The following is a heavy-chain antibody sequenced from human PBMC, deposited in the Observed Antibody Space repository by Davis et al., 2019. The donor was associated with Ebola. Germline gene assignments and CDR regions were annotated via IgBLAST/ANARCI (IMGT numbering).Heavy chain of an antibody. J-gene: IGHJ5*02. CDR2: ISAYNGNT. D-gene: IGHD2-2*01. CDR1: GYTYTSYG. CDR3: AREGGIVVVPAGGWFDP. Sequence: ASVKVSCKASGYTYTSYGISWVRQAPGQGLEWLGWISAYNGNTNHAQKLHGRVTMTTDTSTSTAYMELRSLRTDDTAVYYCAREGGIVVVPAGGWFDPWGQGTLVTVSS. V-gene: IGHV1-18*01.